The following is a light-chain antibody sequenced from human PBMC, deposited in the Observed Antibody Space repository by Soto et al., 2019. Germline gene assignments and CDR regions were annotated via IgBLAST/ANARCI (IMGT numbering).Light chain of an antibody. Sequence: IQLTQSPSSLSSSVGDRVTITCRASQGISSYLAWYQQKPGQAPKLLIYAASTLQSGVPSRFRGSGSGTDFTLTISSLQPEDFATYYCQQISSYPLTFGGGTKVEIK. J-gene: IGKJ4*01. CDR2: AAS. V-gene: IGKV1-9*01. CDR3: QQISSYPLT. CDR1: QGISSY.